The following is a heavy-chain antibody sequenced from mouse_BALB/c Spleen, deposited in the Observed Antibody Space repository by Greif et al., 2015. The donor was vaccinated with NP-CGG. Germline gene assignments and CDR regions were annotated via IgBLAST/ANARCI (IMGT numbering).Heavy chain of an antibody. J-gene: IGHJ2*01. Sequence: EVKLMESGPGLVKPSQSLSLTCTVTGYSITSDYACNWIRQFPGNKLEWMGYISYSGSTSYNPSLKSRISITRDTSKNQFFLQLNSVTTEDTATYYCARNYGSSYYFDYWGQGTTLTVSS. CDR2: ISYSGST. V-gene: IGHV3-2*02. D-gene: IGHD1-1*01. CDR1: GYSITSDYA. CDR3: ARNYGSSYYFDY.